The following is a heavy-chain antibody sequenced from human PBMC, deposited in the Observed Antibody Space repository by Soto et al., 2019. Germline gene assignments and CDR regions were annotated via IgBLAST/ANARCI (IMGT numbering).Heavy chain of an antibody. D-gene: IGHD2-2*01. CDR3: AKERISTSSMGDEYYYYYYGMDV. J-gene: IGHJ6*02. CDR1: GGSMSSSN. Sequence: PLETLSLTCTVSGGSMSSSNWWNWVRQSPGKGLEWVSAISGSGGSTYYADSVKGRFTISRDNSKNTLYLQMNSLRAEDTAVYYCAKERISTSSMGDEYYYYYYGMDVWGQGTTVTVSS. CDR2: ISGSGGST. V-gene: IGHV3-23*01.